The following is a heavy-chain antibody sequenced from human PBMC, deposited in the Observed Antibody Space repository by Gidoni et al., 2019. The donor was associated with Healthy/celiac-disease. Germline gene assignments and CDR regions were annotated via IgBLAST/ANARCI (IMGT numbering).Heavy chain of an antibody. D-gene: IGHD6-6*01. CDR1: GFSLSNARMG. CDR3: ARILHGSSSHLPIDF. J-gene: IGHJ4*02. CDR2: IFSNDEK. Sequence: QVTLKESGPVLVKPTETRTLTCTVSGFSLSNARMGVSWVRQPPGKALEWLAHIFSNDEKSYSTSLKSRLTISKDTSKSQVVLTMTNMDPVDTATYYCARILHGSSSHLPIDFWGQGTLVTVSS. V-gene: IGHV2-26*01.